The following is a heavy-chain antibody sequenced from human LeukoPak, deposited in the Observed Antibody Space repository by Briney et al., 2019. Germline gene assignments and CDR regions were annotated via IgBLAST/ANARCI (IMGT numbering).Heavy chain of an antibody. CDR3: ARDPPPGIAVAKIDAFDI. CDR1: GYTFTSYG. D-gene: IGHD6-19*01. J-gene: IGHJ3*02. CDR2: ISAYNGNT. V-gene: IGHV1-18*01. Sequence: ASVKVSCKASGYTFTSYGISWVRQAPGQGLEWMGWISAYNGNTNYAQKLQGRVTMTTDTSTSTAYMELSSLRSEDTAVYYCARDPPPGIAVAKIDAFDIWGQGTMVTVSS.